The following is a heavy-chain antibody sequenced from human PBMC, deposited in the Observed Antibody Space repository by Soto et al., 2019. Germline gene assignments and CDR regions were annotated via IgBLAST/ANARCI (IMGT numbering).Heavy chain of an antibody. J-gene: IGHJ4*02. V-gene: IGHV4-31*03. CDR3: ASGYYYGSGSYPPGYYFAY. CDR2: IYYSGST. Sequence: SETLSLTCTVSGGSISSGGYYWSWIRQHPGKGLEWIGYIYYSGSTYYNPSLKSRVTISVDTSKNQFSLKLSSVTAADTAVYYCASGYYYGSGSYPPGYYFAYWGQGTLVTVSS. CDR1: GGSISSGGYY. D-gene: IGHD3-10*01.